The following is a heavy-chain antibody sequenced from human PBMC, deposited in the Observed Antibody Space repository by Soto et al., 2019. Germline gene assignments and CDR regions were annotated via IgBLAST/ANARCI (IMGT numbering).Heavy chain of an antibody. J-gene: IGHJ6*02. CDR2: IIPIFGTA. CDR3: ARLTSRRYFDWLPSDV. CDR1: GGTFSSYA. D-gene: IGHD3-9*01. V-gene: IGHV1-69*13. Sequence: AASVKVSCKASGGTFSSYAISWVRQAPGQGLEWMGGIIPIFGTANYAQKFQGRVTITADESTSTAYMELSSLRSEDTAVYYCARLTSRRYFDWLPSDVWGQGTTVTV.